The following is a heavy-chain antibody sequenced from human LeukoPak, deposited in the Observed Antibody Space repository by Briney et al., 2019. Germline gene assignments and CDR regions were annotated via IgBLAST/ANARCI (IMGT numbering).Heavy chain of an antibody. D-gene: IGHD2-2*01. V-gene: IGHV3-43*02. Sequence: GRSLRLSCAASGFTFDDYAMHWVRQAPGKGLEWVSLISGDGGSTYYADSVKGRFTISRDNSKNSLYLQMNSLRTEDTALYYCAKDCVAYHWYYYYYMDVWGKGTTVTVSS. CDR1: GFTFDDYA. CDR3: AKDCVAYHWYYYYYMDV. CDR2: ISGDGGST. J-gene: IGHJ6*03.